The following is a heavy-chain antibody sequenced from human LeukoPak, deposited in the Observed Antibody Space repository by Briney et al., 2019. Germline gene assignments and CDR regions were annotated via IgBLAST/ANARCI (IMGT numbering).Heavy chain of an antibody. D-gene: IGHD3/OR15-3a*01. Sequence: GGSLRLSCAASGFTVSSNYMSWVRQAPGKGLEWVSVIYSGGSTYYADSVKGRFTVSRDNSKNMVFLQMSSLRADDTAVYYCARGGLDHAYDIWGQGTMVTVSS. CDR3: ARGGLDHAYDI. V-gene: IGHV3-53*01. J-gene: IGHJ3*02. CDR1: GFTVSSNY. CDR2: IYSGGST.